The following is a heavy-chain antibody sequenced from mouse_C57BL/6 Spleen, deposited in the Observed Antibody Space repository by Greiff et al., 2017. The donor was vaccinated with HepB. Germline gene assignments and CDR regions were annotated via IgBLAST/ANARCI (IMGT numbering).Heavy chain of an antibody. V-gene: IGHV5-17*01. J-gene: IGHJ1*03. CDR2: ISSGSSTI. CDR1: GFTFSDYG. CDR3: TRPLGYGSSYEYFDV. Sequence: EVQVVESGGGLVKPGGSLKLSCAASGFTFSDYGMHWVRQAPEKGLEWVAYISSGSSTIYYADTVKGRFTISRDNAKNTLFLQMTSLRSEDTAMYYCTRPLGYGSSYEYFDVWGTGTTVTVSS. D-gene: IGHD1-1*01.